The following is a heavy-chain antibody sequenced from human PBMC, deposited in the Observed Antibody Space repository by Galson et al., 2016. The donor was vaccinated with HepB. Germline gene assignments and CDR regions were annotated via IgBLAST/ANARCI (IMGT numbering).Heavy chain of an antibody. D-gene: IGHD7-27*01. V-gene: IGHV6-1*01. CDR2: TYYRSKWSY. Sequence: CAISGDSVSNSNAGWNWIRQSPSTRLEWLGRTYYRSKWSYDYADSVSSRIAIHSDTTKNQVSLQLSPRTVEDTAIYYCTRVRELGRCLHSWGQGTLVIVSS. J-gene: IGHJ4*02. CDR3: TRVRELGRCLHS. CDR1: GDSVSNSNAG.